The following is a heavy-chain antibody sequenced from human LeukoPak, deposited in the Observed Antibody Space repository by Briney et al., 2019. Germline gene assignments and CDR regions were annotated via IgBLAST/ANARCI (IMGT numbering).Heavy chain of an antibody. Sequence: SETLSLTCSVSGASISSGSNYWGWIRQPPGKTLEWIGSIYSSGSTYYNSSLQSRVIIIIDTPKNHFSLTLSSDCARSDGYGLVDIWGQGTMVTVSS. CDR3: DI. D-gene: IGHD3-10*01. CDR1: GASISSGSNY. J-gene: IGHJ3*02. V-gene: IGHV4-39*07. CDR2: IYSSGST.